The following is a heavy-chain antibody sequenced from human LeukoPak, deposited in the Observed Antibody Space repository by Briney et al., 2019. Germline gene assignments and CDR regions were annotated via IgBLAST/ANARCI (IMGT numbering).Heavy chain of an antibody. V-gene: IGHV3-23*01. J-gene: IGHJ3*02. CDR1: GFTFSTYA. CDR3: AKTHLHHGAFDI. D-gene: IGHD4-11*01. CDR2: ISSGGGGT. Sequence: GGSLRLSCAASGFTFSTYAMTWVRQAPGKGLEWVSSISSGGGGTYYADSVKGRFTISRDNSKNTLYLQMNSLRAEDTAVYYCAKTHLHHGAFDIWGQGTMVTVSS.